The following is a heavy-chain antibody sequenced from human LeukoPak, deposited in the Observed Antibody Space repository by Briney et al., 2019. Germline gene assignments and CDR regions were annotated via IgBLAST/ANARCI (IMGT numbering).Heavy chain of an antibody. V-gene: IGHV4-4*07. D-gene: IGHD6-13*01. CDR1: GGSISSYY. CDR3: ARDGAGQQLPHFDY. J-gene: IGHJ4*02. CDR2: IYTSGST. Sequence: SETLSLTCTVSGGSISSYYWSWIRQPAGKGLGWIGRIYTSGSTNYNPSLKSRVTMSVDTSKNQFSLKLSSVTAADTAVYYCARDGAGQQLPHFDYWGQGTLVTVSS.